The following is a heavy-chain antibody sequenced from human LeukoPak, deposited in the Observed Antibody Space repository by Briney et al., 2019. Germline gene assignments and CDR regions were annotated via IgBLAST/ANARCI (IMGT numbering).Heavy chain of an antibody. CDR1: GGSFSGYY. CDR2: INHSGST. Sequence: PSETLSLTCAVYGGSFSGYYWSWIRQPPGKGLEWIGEINHSGSTNYNPSLKSRVTISVDTSKNQFSLKLSSVTAADTAVYYCARGNYRARYCSSTSCYTGSYYYGMDVWGQGTTVTVSS. V-gene: IGHV4-34*01. J-gene: IGHJ6*02. D-gene: IGHD2-2*02. CDR3: ARGNYRARYCSSTSCYTGSYYYGMDV.